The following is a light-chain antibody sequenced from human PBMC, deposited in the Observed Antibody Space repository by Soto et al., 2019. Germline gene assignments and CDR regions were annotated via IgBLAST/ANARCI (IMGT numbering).Light chain of an antibody. CDR2: ENN. J-gene: IGLJ1*01. Sequence: QCVLTQPPSGSAAPRQKGTISCSGSSSNIGNNYVSWYQQLPGTAPKLLIYENNKRPSGIPDRFSGSKSGTSATLGITGLQTGDEADYYCGTWDSSLSAEVFGTGTKVTVL. CDR1: SSNIGNNY. V-gene: IGLV1-51*02. CDR3: GTWDSSLSAEV.